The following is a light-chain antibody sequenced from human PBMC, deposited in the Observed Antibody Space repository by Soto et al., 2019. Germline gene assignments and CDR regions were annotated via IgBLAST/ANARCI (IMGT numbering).Light chain of an antibody. Sequence: DIVMTQSPDSLAVSLGERATINCKSSQSVLYSSNNKNYLAWYRQKPGQPPKLLIYWASTRASGVPDRFSGSGSGTDFTLTISSLQAEDVAVYYCQQYYDTVWTFGQGTKVEVK. V-gene: IGKV4-1*01. J-gene: IGKJ1*01. CDR1: QSVLYSSNNKNY. CDR3: QQYYDTVWT. CDR2: WAS.